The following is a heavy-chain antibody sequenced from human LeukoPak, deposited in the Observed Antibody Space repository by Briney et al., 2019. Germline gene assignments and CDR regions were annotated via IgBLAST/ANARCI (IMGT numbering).Heavy chain of an antibody. Sequence: SQTLSLTCAISGDSVSSNAAWNWIRQSPSRGLEWLGRTYYRSKWYTDYAVSVSSRITINPDASKNQFSLQLNSVTPEDTAVYYCASSSLRGSDAFDIWGQGTMVTVSS. CDR1: GDSVSSNAA. CDR2: TYYRSKWYT. V-gene: IGHV6-1*01. CDR3: ASSSLRGSDAFDI. J-gene: IGHJ3*02. D-gene: IGHD3-16*01.